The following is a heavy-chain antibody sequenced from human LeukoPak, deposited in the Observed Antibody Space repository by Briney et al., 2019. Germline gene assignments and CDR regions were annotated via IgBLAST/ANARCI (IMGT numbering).Heavy chain of an antibody. J-gene: IGHJ5*02. CDR3: ASSITLDHWFDP. CDR2: ISYDGSDK. D-gene: IGHD1-20*01. V-gene: IGHV3-30*05. CDR1: GFTFSSYG. Sequence: GGSLRLSCAASGFTFSSYGMHWVRQAPGKGLEWVAVISYDGSDKCYPDSVKGRFTISRDNSKNTLYLQMDSLRAEDTAVYYCASSITLDHWFDPWGQGTLVPSPQ.